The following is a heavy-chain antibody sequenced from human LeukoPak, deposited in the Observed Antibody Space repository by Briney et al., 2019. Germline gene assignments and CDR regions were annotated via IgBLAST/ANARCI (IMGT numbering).Heavy chain of an antibody. D-gene: IGHD3-22*01. V-gene: IGHV1-18*01. Sequence: GASVKVSCKASGYTFTSYGISWVRQAPAQGLEWMGWISAYNGNTNYAQKLQGRVTMTTDTSTSTAYMELRSLRSDDTAVYYCARDADYYDSSGYPGYWGQGTLVTVSS. CDR1: GYTFTSYG. CDR3: ARDADYYDSSGYPGY. CDR2: ISAYNGNT. J-gene: IGHJ4*02.